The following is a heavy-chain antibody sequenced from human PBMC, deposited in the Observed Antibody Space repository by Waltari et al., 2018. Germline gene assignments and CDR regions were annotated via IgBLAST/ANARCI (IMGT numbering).Heavy chain of an antibody. CDR2: IYYRGST. CDR3: ARHIRYCSSTSCYADYNWFDP. J-gene: IGHJ5*02. V-gene: IGHV4-34*01. Sequence: QVQLQQWGAGLLKPSETLSLTCAVYGGSFSGYYWSWIRQPPGKGLEWIGSIYYRGSTYYNPALTSRVTISVDTSKNQSSLKLSSVIAADTAVYYCARHIRYCSSTSCYADYNWFDPWGQGTLVTVSS. D-gene: IGHD2-2*01. CDR1: GGSFSGYY.